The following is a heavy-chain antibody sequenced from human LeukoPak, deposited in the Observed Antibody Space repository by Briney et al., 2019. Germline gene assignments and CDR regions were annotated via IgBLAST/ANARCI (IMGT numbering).Heavy chain of an antibody. Sequence: SVKVCCKASGGTFSSYVISLVRQAPGQGLGLKGGIITIFGTANYAQKFQGRVTITADKSTSTAYMELSSLRSEDTAVYYCARRRRGGQYYYYYMDVWGKGTTVTVSS. D-gene: IGHD3-16*01. CDR3: ARRRRGGQYYYYYMDV. CDR2: IITIFGTA. CDR1: GGTFSSYV. J-gene: IGHJ6*03. V-gene: IGHV1-69*06.